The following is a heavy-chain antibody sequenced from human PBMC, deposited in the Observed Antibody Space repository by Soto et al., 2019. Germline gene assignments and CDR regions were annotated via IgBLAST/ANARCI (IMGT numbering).Heavy chain of an antibody. D-gene: IGHD2-21*02. J-gene: IGHJ6*02. CDR3: ARTAIDFFGVAV. V-gene: IGHV3-13*05. CDR1: GFSFRNYD. CDR2: ISAAGDP. Sequence: EVQLVESGGGLVQPGGSLRLSCEASGFSFRNYDMHWVRQGTGKGLEWVSGISAAGDPDYADSVEGRFTISRENAQNSCFLQMNSLIVGDTAVYYCARTAIDFFGVAVGGQGTTVIVSS.